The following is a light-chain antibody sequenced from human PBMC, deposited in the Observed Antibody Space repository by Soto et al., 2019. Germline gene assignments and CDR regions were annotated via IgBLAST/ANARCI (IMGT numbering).Light chain of an antibody. CDR1: SGHSSYI. Sequence: QSVLTQSSSASASLGSSVKLTCTLSSGHSSYIIAWHQQQPGKAPRYLMKLEGSGSYNKGSGVPDRFSGSSSGADRYLTISSLQSEDEADYYCQTWGSGIVVFGGGTKLTVL. CDR3: QTWGSGIVV. CDR2: LEGSGSY. J-gene: IGLJ2*01. V-gene: IGLV4-60*03.